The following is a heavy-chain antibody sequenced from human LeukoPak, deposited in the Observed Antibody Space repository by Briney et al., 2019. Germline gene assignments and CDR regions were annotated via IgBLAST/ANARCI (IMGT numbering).Heavy chain of an antibody. Sequence: PGKSLRLSCAASGFTFSSYGMHWVRQAPGKGLEWVAFISYDGGYKYYADSVKGRFTISRDNSKNTLSLQMNSLRAEDTAAYYCVVFGVVTRDFRGQGTLVTVSS. D-gene: IGHD3-3*01. CDR3: VVFGVVTRDF. CDR1: GFTFSSYG. J-gene: IGHJ4*02. CDR2: ISYDGGYK. V-gene: IGHV3-30*03.